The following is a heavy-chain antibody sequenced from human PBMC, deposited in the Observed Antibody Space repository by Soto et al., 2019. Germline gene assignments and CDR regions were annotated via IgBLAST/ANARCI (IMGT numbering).Heavy chain of an antibody. Sequence: SETLSLTCAVYGGSFSGYYWSWIRQPPGKGLEWIGEINHSGSTNYNPSLKSRVTISVDTSKNQFSLKLSSLTAADTAVYYCARHYYGSGSYLPTFDYWGQGTLVTVSS. J-gene: IGHJ4*02. D-gene: IGHD3-10*01. CDR3: ARHYYGSGSYLPTFDY. V-gene: IGHV4-34*01. CDR1: GGSFSGYY. CDR2: INHSGST.